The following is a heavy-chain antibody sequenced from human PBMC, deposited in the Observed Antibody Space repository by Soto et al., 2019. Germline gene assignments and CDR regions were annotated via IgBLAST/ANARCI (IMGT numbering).Heavy chain of an antibody. J-gene: IGHJ6*02. CDR3: ARDKGYCSGGSCFITRVYGMDV. V-gene: IGHV3-33*01. Sequence: PGGSLRLSCAASGFTFSSYGMHWVRQAPGKGLEWVAVIWYDGSNKYYADSVKGRFTISRDNSKNTLYLQMNSLRAEDTAVYYCARDKGYCSGGSCFITRVYGMDVWGQGTTVTV. CDR2: IWYDGSNK. CDR1: GFTFSSYG. D-gene: IGHD2-15*01.